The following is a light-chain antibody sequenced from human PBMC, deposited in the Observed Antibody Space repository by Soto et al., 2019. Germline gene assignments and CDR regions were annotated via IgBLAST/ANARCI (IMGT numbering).Light chain of an antibody. CDR1: SSDIGAYDY. V-gene: IGLV2-14*01. CDR3: LSFTTTSTHV. CDR2: EVN. J-gene: IGLJ1*01. Sequence: ALTQPASLSGSPGQSITIPCTGTSSDIGAYDYVSWFQQHPGKAPKLMISEVNNRPSGVSNRFSGSKSGNTAYLTISGLQVEDEAEYFCLSFTTTSTHVFGTGTKVTVL.